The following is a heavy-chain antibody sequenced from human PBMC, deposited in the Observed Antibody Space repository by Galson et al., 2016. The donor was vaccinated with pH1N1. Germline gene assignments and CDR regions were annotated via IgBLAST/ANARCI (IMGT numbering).Heavy chain of an antibody. J-gene: IGHJ6*02. CDR1: GGTLSRHT. Sequence: SVKVPCKASGGTLSRHTISWVRQAPGQGLEWMGRILPIVGITNYAQKLQGRVTIIADRFTSTVSMELSGLTSDDTAVYYCAPETGSSGMDVWDQGTTVTVSS. D-gene: IGHD3-10*01. CDR3: APETGSSGMDV. CDR2: ILPIVGIT. V-gene: IGHV1-69*02.